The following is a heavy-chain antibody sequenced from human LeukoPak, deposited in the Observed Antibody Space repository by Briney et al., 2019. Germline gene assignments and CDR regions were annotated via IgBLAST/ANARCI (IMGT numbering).Heavy chain of an antibody. CDR2: IYHSGST. Sequence: SETLSLTCAVSGYSISSCYYWGWIRQPPGKGLEWIGSIYHSGSTYYNPSLKSRVTISVDTSKNQFSLKLSSVTAADTAVYYCARVDGDYPNWFDPWGQGTLVTVSS. V-gene: IGHV4-38-2*01. CDR1: GYSISSCYY. CDR3: ARVDGDYPNWFDP. D-gene: IGHD4-17*01. J-gene: IGHJ5*02.